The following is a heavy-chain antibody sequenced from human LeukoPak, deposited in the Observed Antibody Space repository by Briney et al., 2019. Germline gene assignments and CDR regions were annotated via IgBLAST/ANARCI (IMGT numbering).Heavy chain of an antibody. CDR3: TKEDPRFDP. Sequence: AGGSLRLSCAASGFTFSSYAMSWVRQAPGKGLEWLSAISGSGASTHYADSVRGRFTISRDNSKSTLYLQMNSLRADDTAVYCCTKEDPRFDPWGQGTLVTVSS. J-gene: IGHJ5*02. CDR1: GFTFSSYA. CDR2: ISGSGAST. V-gene: IGHV3-23*01.